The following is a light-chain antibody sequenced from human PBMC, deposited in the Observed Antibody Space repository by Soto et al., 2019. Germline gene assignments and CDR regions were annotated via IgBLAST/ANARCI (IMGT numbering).Light chain of an antibody. J-gene: IGKJ1*01. CDR2: AAF. CDR3: QQSYSTPPT. CDR1: ESIISF. Sequence: DIQMTQSPSSLSASVGDRVTITCRASESIISFLNWYQQKPGQAPELLIYAAFSLQSGVPSRFSGSGSGTDFTLTISSLQPEDFATYYCQQSYSTPPTFGQGTKVEIK. V-gene: IGKV1-39*01.